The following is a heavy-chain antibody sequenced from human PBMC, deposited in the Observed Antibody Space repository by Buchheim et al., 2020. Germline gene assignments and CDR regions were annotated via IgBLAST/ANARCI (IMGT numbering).Heavy chain of an antibody. CDR1: GGSISSSSYY. Sequence: QLQLQESGPGLVKPSETLSLTCTVSGGSISSSSYYWGWIRQPPGKGLEWIGSIYYSGSTYYNPSLKSRVTISVDTSKNQFSLKLSSVTAADTAVYYCPYTDYYDSSGYLGIRDYWGQGTL. CDR3: PYTDYYDSSGYLGIRDY. V-gene: IGHV4-39*01. J-gene: IGHJ4*02. CDR2: IYYSGST. D-gene: IGHD3-22*01.